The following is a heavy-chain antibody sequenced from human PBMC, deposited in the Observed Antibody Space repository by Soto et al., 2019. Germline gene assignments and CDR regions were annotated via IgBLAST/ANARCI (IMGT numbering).Heavy chain of an antibody. CDR2: ISVYNGNT. CDR3: ARDSLSGTDAFDI. CDR1: GYTFFNYG. Sequence: QVQLVQSGAAVKKPGASVKVSCKASGYTFFNYGVTWLRQAPGQGLEWMGWISVYNGNTNYAKKLQGRVTLTTDISTSTAYMELRSLTSDETAVYYCARDSLSGTDAFDIWGQGTMVTVSS. D-gene: IGHD1-26*01. V-gene: IGHV1-18*01. J-gene: IGHJ3*02.